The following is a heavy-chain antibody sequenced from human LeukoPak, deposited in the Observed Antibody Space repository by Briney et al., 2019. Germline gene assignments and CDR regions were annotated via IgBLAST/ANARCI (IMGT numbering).Heavy chain of an antibody. D-gene: IGHD6-13*01. CDR3: AKSVIAAAGTFDY. CDR2: ISSSRIYI. Sequence: GGTLRLSRAASGFTLSSYSMNWVRQAPGKGLEWVSSISSSRIYIYYADSVKGVFTISRDNAKNSMYLQIKSLRAEDTAAYYCAKSVIAAAGTFDYWGQGTMVTV. CDR1: GFTLSSYS. J-gene: IGHJ4*02. V-gene: IGHV3-21*01.